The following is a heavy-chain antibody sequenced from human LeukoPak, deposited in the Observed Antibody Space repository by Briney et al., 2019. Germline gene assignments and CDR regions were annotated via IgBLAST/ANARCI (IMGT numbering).Heavy chain of an antibody. CDR3: ATTPSGYKRYNWFDP. CDR2: INHSGST. V-gene: IGHV4-34*01. CDR1: GGSFSGYY. D-gene: IGHD1-14*01. Sequence: SETLSLTCAVYGGSFSGYYWSWIRQPPGKGLEWIGEINHSGSTNYNPSLKSRVTISVDTSKNQFSLKLSSVTAADTAVYNCATTPSGYKRYNWFDPWGQGTLVTVSS. J-gene: IGHJ5*02.